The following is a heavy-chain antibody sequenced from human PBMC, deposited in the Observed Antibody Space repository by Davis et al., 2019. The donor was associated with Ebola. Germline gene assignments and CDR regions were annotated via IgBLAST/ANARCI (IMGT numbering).Heavy chain of an antibody. Sequence: GESLKISCAASGFTFSGSAMHWVRQASGKGLEWVGRIRSKANSYATAYAASVKGRFTISRDDSKNTAYLQMNSLKIEDTAVYYCTSTSDYYGSGSSLNYYYYGMDVWGQGTTVTVSS. J-gene: IGHJ6*02. D-gene: IGHD3-10*01. CDR2: IRSKANSYAT. CDR1: GFTFSGSA. V-gene: IGHV3-73*01. CDR3: TSTSDYYGSGSSLNYYYYGMDV.